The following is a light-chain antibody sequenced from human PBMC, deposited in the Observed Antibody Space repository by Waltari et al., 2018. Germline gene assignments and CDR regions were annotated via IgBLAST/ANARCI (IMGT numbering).Light chain of an antibody. CDR3: QQYGRSST. CDR1: HSISSSY. V-gene: IGKV3-20*01. J-gene: IGKJ4*01. CDR2: GVS. Sequence: EIVLTQSPGTLSLSPGEGATLSCRTSHSISSSYLAWYQQKPGQAPRLPVYGVSKMATGIPDRFSGSGSGTDFTLTISRLESEDFALYYCQQYGRSSTFGGGTKVEMK.